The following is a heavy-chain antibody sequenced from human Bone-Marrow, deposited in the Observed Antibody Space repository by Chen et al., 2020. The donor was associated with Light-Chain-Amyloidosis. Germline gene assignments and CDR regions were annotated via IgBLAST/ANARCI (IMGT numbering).Heavy chain of an antibody. D-gene: IGHD1-26*01. CDR1: EFTSRKFS. Sequence: EIQLVGSGGGLVKPGGSLRLSCTVSEFTSRKFSMNWVRQAPGRGLEWVSSSSSRGTYIYYADSVKGRFTTSRDNARNSLYLQMNSLRAEDTAIYYCARGAVGSTHFDHWGQGTQVTVSS. CDR3: ARGAVGSTHFDH. CDR2: SSSRGTYI. V-gene: IGHV3-21*02. J-gene: IGHJ4*02.